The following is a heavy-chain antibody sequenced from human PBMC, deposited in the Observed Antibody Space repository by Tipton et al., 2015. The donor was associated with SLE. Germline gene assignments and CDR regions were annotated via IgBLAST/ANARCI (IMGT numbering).Heavy chain of an antibody. D-gene: IGHD3-3*01. V-gene: IGHV4-39*07. Sequence: TLSLTCFVSGASVRSTSYHWGWIRQPPGKGLEWIGNIYYDGTAYYTPSLESRVSISADTSKNQVSLRVASVSAADTAVYHCARHTYDLATPFDYWGQGTLVTVSS. CDR1: GASVRSTSYH. J-gene: IGHJ4*02. CDR3: ARHTYDLATPFDY. CDR2: IYYDGTA.